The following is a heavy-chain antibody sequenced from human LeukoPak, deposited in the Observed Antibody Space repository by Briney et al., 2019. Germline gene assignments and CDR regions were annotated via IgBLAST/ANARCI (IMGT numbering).Heavy chain of an antibody. J-gene: IGHJ3*02. CDR2: IYYSGST. CDR1: GGSISSYY. D-gene: IGHD2-2*01. CDR3: ASAAADDAFDI. Sequence: SETLSFTCTVSGGSISSYYWSWIRQPPGKGLEWIGYIYYSGSTNYNPSLKSRVTISVDTSKNQFSLKLSSVTAADTAVYYCASAAADDAFDIWGQGTMVTVSS. V-gene: IGHV4-59*08.